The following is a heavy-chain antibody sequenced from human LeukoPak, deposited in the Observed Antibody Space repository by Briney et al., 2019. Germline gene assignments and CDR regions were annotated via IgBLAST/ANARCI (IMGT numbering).Heavy chain of an antibody. CDR1: GFTFSTYW. Sequence: GGSLRLSCAASGFTFSTYWMSWVRQAPGKGLEWVANIKQAGTEKYYVDSVKGRFTISRDNAKNSLYLQMNSLRAEDTAVYYCARGYTYGYIFYFDYWGQGTLVTVSS. J-gene: IGHJ4*02. D-gene: IGHD5-18*01. CDR3: ARGYTYGYIFYFDY. CDR2: IKQAGTEK. V-gene: IGHV3-7*01.